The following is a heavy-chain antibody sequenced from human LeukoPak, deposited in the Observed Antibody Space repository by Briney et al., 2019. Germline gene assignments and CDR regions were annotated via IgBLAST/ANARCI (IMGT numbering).Heavy chain of an antibody. V-gene: IGHV3-23*01. D-gene: IGHD2-15*01. CDR2: ISGSGGST. Sequence: GGSLRLSCAASGFTFSSYAMSWVRQAPGKGLEWVSAISGSGGSTYYADSVKGRFTISRHNAKNPLYLQMNSLRAEDTAVYYCARDSDRYCSGGSCQRFDYWGQGTLVTVSS. CDR3: ARDSDRYCSGGSCQRFDY. J-gene: IGHJ4*02. CDR1: GFTFSSYA.